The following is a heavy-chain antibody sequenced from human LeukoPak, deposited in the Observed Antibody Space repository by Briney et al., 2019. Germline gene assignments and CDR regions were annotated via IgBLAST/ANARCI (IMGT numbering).Heavy chain of an antibody. J-gene: IGHJ3*02. D-gene: IGHD3-16*01. CDR3: ARVLPSYDYVWGSYVVAFDI. CDR1: GGSISSYY. CDR2: IYYSGST. Sequence: PSETLSLTCTVSGGSISSYYWSWIRQPPGKGLEWIGYIYYSGSTNYNPSLKSRVTISVDTSKNQFSLKLSSVTAADTAVYYCARVLPSYDYVWGSYVVAFDIWGQGTMVTVSS. V-gene: IGHV4-59*01.